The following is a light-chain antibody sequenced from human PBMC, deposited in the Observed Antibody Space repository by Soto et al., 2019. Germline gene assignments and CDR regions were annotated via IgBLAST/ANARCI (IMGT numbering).Light chain of an antibody. J-gene: IGLJ1*01. CDR1: SSDVGGYNY. V-gene: IGLV2-14*01. Sequence: QSVLTQPASVSGSPGQSITISCTGTSSDVGGYNYVSLYQQHPGKAPKLMIYDVSNRPSGVSNRFSGSKSGNTASLTLSGLQAEDEADYYCSSYTSSSTRVFGTGTKLTVL. CDR3: SSYTSSSTRV. CDR2: DVS.